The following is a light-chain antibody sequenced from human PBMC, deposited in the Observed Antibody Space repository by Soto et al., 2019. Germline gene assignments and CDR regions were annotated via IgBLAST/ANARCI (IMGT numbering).Light chain of an antibody. CDR3: QQYGNSPLT. CDR1: QSVSSSY. V-gene: IGKV3-20*01. CDR2: DAS. Sequence: EFVLTQSPGTLSLSPGERATLSCRASQSVSSSYLAWYQQKPGQAPRLLIYDASSRATGIPDRFSGSGSGTDFTLTISRLEPEDFAVYYCQQYGNSPLTFGGGTKVDNK. J-gene: IGKJ4*01.